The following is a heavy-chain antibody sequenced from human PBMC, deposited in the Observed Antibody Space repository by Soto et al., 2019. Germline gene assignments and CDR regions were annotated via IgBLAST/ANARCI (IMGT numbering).Heavy chain of an antibody. CDR2: IYHSGST. V-gene: IGHV4-38-2*02. Sequence: SETLSLTCAVSGYSISTGLNWAWIRQPPGKGLEWIGSIYHSGSTYYNLSLKSRVTISSDASKNQISLKLSSVTAADTALYYCARDWGPGYPTFDHWGQGSLVTVSS. CDR3: ARDWGPGYPTFDH. CDR1: GYSISTGLN. D-gene: IGHD3-9*01. J-gene: IGHJ4*02.